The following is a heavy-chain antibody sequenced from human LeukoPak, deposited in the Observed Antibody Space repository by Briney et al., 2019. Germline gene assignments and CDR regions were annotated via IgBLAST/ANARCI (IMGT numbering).Heavy chain of an antibody. CDR2: MSYDGTNK. J-gene: IGHJ4*02. CDR1: GFSFSNYG. V-gene: IGHV3-30*18. Sequence: GRSLRLPCAASGFSFSNYGMHWVRQAPGKGLEWVAAMSYDGTNKYYADSVKGRFTISRDNSKNTLYLQMNSLRPEDTAVYYCAKGVLGRTQSVSAGLDYWGQGTLVTVSS. CDR3: AKGVLGRTQSVSAGLDY. D-gene: IGHD7-27*01.